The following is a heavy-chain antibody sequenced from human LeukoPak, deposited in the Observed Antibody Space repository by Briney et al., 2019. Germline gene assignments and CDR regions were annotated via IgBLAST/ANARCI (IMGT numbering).Heavy chain of an antibody. D-gene: IGHD3-22*01. J-gene: IGHJ3*02. CDR1: GGSISSYY. CDR2: IYYSGST. V-gene: IGHV4-59*06. CDR3: ARDFHSSGPRGAFDI. Sequence: SETLSLTCTVSGGSISSYYWSWIRQHPGKGLEWIGYIYYSGSTYYNPSLKSRVTISVDTSKNQFSLKLSSVTAADTAVYYCARDFHSSGPRGAFDIWGQGTMVTVSS.